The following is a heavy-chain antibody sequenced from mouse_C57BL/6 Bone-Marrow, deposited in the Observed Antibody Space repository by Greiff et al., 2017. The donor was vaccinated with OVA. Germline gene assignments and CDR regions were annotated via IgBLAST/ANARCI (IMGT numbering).Heavy chain of an antibody. J-gene: IGHJ1*01. CDR2: IDPENGDT. CDR1: GFNIKDDY. CDR3: TAFYPLWYFGV. V-gene: IGHV14-4*01. Sequence: VHVKQSGAELVRPGASVKLSCTASGFNIKDDYMHWVKQRPEQGLEWIGWIDPENGDTEYASKFQGKATITADTSSNTAYLQLSSLTSEDTAVYYCTAFYPLWYFGVWGPGTTVTVSS.